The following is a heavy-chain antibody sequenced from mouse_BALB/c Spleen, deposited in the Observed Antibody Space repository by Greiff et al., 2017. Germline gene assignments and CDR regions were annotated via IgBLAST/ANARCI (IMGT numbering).Heavy chain of an antibody. Sequence: EVQRVESGGGLVKPGGSLKLSCAASGFTFSSYAMSWVRQSPEKRLEWVAEISSGGSYTYYPDTVTGRFTISRDNAKNTLYLEMSSLRSEDTAMYYCARAGNYTRMYAMDYWGQGTSVTVSS. CDR1: GFTFSSYA. D-gene: IGHD2-1*01. J-gene: IGHJ4*01. CDR3: ARAGNYTRMYAMDY. CDR2: ISSGGSYT. V-gene: IGHV5-9-4*01.